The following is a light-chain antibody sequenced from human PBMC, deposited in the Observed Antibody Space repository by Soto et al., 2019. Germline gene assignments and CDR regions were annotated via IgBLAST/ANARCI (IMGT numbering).Light chain of an antibody. CDR3: QQYYSSPWT. V-gene: IGKV3-20*01. J-gene: IGKJ1*01. CDR1: QSISSSY. CDR2: GAS. Sequence: EIVLTQSPGTLSLSPGERATLSCRASQSISSSYLAWYQQKPGQAPRLLIYGASSRATGTPDRFSGSGSGTDFTLTISRLEPEDFAVYYCQQYYSSPWTVGLGTKVDIK.